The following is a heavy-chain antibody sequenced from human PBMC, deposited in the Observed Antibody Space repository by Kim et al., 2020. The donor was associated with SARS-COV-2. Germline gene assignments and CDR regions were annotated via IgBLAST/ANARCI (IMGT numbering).Heavy chain of an antibody. J-gene: IGHJ4*01. Sequence: GGSLRLSCSASGFTFRNYGMHWVRQAPGKGLEWVSIISYGGANRYYGDSVRGRFTISRDNAKNTVFLQMNSLGTDDSAVYYCVRGADVTLTFTEFYYFYHWGHGILVSVSS. CDR3: VRGADVTLTFTEFYYFYH. D-gene: IGHD2-21*02. CDR1: GFTFRNYG. CDR2: ISYGGANR. V-gene: IGHV3-30*03.